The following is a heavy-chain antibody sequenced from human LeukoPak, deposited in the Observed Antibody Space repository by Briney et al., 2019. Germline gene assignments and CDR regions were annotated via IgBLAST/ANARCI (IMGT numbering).Heavy chain of an antibody. J-gene: IGHJ3*01. Sequence: PSETLSLTCTVSSGSISSGRYYWSWIRQPAGKGLEWIGRIYTSGSTNYNPSLKSRVTISVDTSKNQFSLKLSSVTAADTAVYYCAREERGSYGTWGQGTMVTVSS. D-gene: IGHD1-26*01. CDR3: AREERGSYGT. CDR2: IYTSGST. CDR1: SGSISSGRYY. V-gene: IGHV4-61*02.